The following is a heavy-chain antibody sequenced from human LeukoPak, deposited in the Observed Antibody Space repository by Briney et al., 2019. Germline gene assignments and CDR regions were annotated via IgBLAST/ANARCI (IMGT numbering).Heavy chain of an antibody. CDR3: ARGSGAAAGLVDY. D-gene: IGHD6-13*01. V-gene: IGHV4-34*01. CDR2: INHSGST. J-gene: IGHJ4*02. Sequence: SETLSLTCAVYGGSFSGYYWSWIRQPPGKGLEWIGEINHSGSTNYNPSLKSRVTISVDTSKNQFSLKLSSVTAADTAVYYCARGSGAAAGLVDYWGQGTLVTVSS. CDR1: GGSFSGYY.